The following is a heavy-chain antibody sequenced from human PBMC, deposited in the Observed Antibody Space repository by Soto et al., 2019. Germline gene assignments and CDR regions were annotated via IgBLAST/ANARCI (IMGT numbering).Heavy chain of an antibody. Sequence: PSETLSLTCAAFGGSFSCYYWSWIRQPPGKGLEWIGEINHSGSTNHNPSLKSRVTISVDTSKNQFYLNLRSVTAADTAVYYCARDRYGNYYHYGMDVWGQGTTVTVSS. CDR2: INHSGST. CDR1: GGSFSCYY. CDR3: ARDRYGNYYHYGMDV. V-gene: IGHV4-34*01. D-gene: IGHD5-18*01. J-gene: IGHJ6*02.